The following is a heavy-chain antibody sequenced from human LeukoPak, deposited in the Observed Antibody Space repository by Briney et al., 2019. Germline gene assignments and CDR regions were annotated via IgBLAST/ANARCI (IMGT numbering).Heavy chain of an antibody. CDR3: ATRIAVAGTVY. D-gene: IGHD6-19*01. J-gene: IGHJ4*02. CDR2: ISAYNGNT. V-gene: IGHV1-18*01. Sequence: GASVKVSCKASGYTFTSYGICWVRQAPGQGLEWMGWISAYNGNTNYAQKLQGRVTMTTDTSTSTAYMELRSLRSDDTAVYYCATRIAVAGTVYWGQGTLVTVSS. CDR1: GYTFTSYG.